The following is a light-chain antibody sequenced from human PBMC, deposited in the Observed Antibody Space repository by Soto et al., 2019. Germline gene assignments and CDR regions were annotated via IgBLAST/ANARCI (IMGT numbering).Light chain of an antibody. CDR3: QQFSSYPLT. V-gene: IGKV3-20*01. CDR2: DAS. CDR1: QSVSSSF. Sequence: EIVMTHSPATLSVSPGERATLSFRSSQSVSSSFLVWYQQKPGQAPRLLIYDASSRATGIPDRFSGGGSGTDFTLTISRLEPEDFAVYYCQQFSSYPLTFGGGTKVDIK. J-gene: IGKJ4*01.